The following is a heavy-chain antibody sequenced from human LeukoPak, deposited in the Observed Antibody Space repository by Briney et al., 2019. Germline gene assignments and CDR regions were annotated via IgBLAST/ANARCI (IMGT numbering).Heavy chain of an antibody. D-gene: IGHD6-19*01. Sequence: GGSLRLSCAASGFTLSSYWMHWVRQAPGKGLVWVSRIIRDGSSINYADSVKGRFTISRDNSKNTLYLQMNSLRAEDTAVYYCAKSHSSGWYRPNQYFDYWGQGTLVTVSS. J-gene: IGHJ4*02. CDR3: AKSHSSGWYRPNQYFDY. CDR1: GFTLSSYW. V-gene: IGHV3-74*01. CDR2: IIRDGSSI.